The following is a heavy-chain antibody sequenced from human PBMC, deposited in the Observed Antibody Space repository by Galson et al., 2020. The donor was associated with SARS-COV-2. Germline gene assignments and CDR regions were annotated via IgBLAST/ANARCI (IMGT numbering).Heavy chain of an antibody. D-gene: IGHD6-19*01. CDR2: IYYSGST. CDR3: ARLTIAVAGTPGH. Sequence: ASETLSLTCTVSGGSISSSSYYWGWIRQPPGKGLEWIGSIYYSGSTYYNPSLKSRVTISVDTSKNQFSLKLSSVTAADTAVYYCARLTIAVAGTPGHWGQGTLVTVSS. CDR1: GGSISSSSYY. J-gene: IGHJ4*02. V-gene: IGHV4-39*01.